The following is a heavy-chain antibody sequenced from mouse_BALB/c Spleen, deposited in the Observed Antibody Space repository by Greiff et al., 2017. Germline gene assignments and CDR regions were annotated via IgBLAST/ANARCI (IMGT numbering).Heavy chain of an antibody. D-gene: IGHD2-4*01. V-gene: IGHV1-5*01. CDR2: IYPGNSDT. CDR1: GYSFTSYW. CDR3: TRIYYDYDDGYAMDY. J-gene: IGHJ4*01. Sequence: EVQLQESGTVLARPGASVKMSCKASGYSFTSYWMHWVKQRPGQGLEWIGAIYPGNSDTSYNQKFKGKAKLTAVTSASTAYMELSSLTNEDSAVYYCTRIYYDYDDGYAMDYWGQGTSVTVSS.